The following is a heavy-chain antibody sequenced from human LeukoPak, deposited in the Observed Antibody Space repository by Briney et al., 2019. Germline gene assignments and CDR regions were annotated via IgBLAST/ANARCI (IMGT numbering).Heavy chain of an antibody. CDR3: ARDYYDSSGYYGSYYYYGMDV. CDR2: ISSSGSTI. Sequence: GGSLRLSCAASGFTFSSYEMNWVRQAPGKGLEWVSYISSSGSTIYYADSVKGRFTISRDKAKNSLYLQMNSLRAEDTAVYYCARDYYDSSGYYGSYYYYGMDVWGQGTTVTVSS. D-gene: IGHD3-22*01. J-gene: IGHJ6*02. V-gene: IGHV3-48*03. CDR1: GFTFSSYE.